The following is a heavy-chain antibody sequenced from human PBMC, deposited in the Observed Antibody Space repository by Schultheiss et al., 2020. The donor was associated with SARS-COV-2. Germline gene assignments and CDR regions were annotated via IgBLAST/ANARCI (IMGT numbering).Heavy chain of an antibody. D-gene: IGHD6-19*01. CDR2: ISYDGSNV. V-gene: IGHV3-30-3*01. CDR3: ARGSGWYSLMAHFFDY. J-gene: IGHJ4*02. CDR1: GFTFSSYA. Sequence: GGSLRLSCSASGFTFSSYAMYWVRQAPGKGLEWVAVISYDGSNVYYADSVKGRFTVSRDNSKNTLYLQMNSLRAEDTAVYYCARGSGWYSLMAHFFDYWGQGILVTVSS.